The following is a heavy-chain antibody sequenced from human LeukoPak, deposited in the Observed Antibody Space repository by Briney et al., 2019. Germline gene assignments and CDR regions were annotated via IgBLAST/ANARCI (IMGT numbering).Heavy chain of an antibody. Sequence: GGSLRLSCTASGFTFGDYAMSWFRQAPGKGLEWVGFIRSKTYGGAKEYAASVKDRFTISRDDSKSIAYLQMNSLKTEDTAVYYCARGKAGGYYDSSGSMNYWGQGTLVTVSS. J-gene: IGHJ4*02. CDR2: IRSKTYGGAK. D-gene: IGHD3-22*01. CDR3: ARGKAGGYYDSSGSMNY. CDR1: GFTFGDYA. V-gene: IGHV3-49*03.